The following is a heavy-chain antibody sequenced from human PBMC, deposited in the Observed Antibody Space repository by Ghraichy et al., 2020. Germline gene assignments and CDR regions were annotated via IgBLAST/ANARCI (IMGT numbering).Heavy chain of an antibody. J-gene: IGHJ5*02. V-gene: IGHV4-59*01. CDR3: ARGIGAVDWFDP. Sequence: ESLNISCTVSGGSISSYYWSWIRQPPGKGLEWIGYIYYSGSTNYNPSLKSRVTISVDTSKNQFSLKLSSVTAADTAVYYCARGIGAVDWFDPWGQGTLVTVSS. CDR2: IYYSGST. CDR1: GGSISSYY. D-gene: IGHD1-26*01.